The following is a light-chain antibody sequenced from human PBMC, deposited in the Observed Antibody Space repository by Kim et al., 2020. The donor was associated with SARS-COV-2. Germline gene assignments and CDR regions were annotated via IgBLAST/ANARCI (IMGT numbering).Light chain of an antibody. CDR1: KLGEKY. CDR2: QDT. CDR3: QAWDNTWV. Sequence: SYELTQPPSVSVSPGQTVTITCPGDKLGEKYSSWYQQQPGQAPVLVIYQDTKRPSGIPERFAGSNSGNTATLTISGAQAMDEADYYCQAWDNTWVFGGGT. J-gene: IGLJ3*02. V-gene: IGLV3-1*01.